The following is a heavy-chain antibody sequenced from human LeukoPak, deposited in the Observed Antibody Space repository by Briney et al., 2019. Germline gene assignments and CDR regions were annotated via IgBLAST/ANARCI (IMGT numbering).Heavy chain of an antibody. D-gene: IGHD3-22*01. CDR3: AKRGVVIRVILVGFHKQAYYFDS. CDR2: ISDSGGAT. J-gene: IGHJ4*02. V-gene: IGHV3-23*01. Sequence: PGGSLRLSCAVSGITLSNYGMSWVRQAPGKGLEWVAGISDSGGATNYADSVKGRFTISRDNRKNTLYLQMNRLRAEDTAVYFCAKRGVVIRVILVGFHKQAYYFDSWGQGALVTVSS. CDR1: GITLSNYG.